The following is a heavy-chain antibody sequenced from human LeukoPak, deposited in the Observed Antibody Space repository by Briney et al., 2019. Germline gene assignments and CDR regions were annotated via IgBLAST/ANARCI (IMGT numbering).Heavy chain of an antibody. Sequence: SETLSLTCTVSGGSISSYYWSWIRQPAGKGLEWIGRIYTSGSTNYNPSLKSRVTISVDTSKNQFSLKLSSVTAADTAVYYCARDEYPSNAFDIWGQGTMVTVSS. D-gene: IGHD6-6*01. V-gene: IGHV4-4*07. CDR1: GGSISSYY. CDR3: ARDEYPSNAFDI. CDR2: IYTSGST. J-gene: IGHJ3*02.